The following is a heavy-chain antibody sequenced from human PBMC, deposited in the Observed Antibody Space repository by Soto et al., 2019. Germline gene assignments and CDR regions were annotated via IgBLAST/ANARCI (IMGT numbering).Heavy chain of an antibody. J-gene: IGHJ4*02. D-gene: IGHD4-17*01. CDR2: IIPSYDRT. CDR1: GGTFSSYA. Sequence: SVKVSCKASGGTFSSYAIHWVRQAPGQGLEWLGKIIPSYDRTNYAQKFQGRVTVTADTYTTTDYMELSCLKSDDTAVYYCARDSSNDYGGDTFDYWGQGTLVTVSS. V-gene: IGHV1-69*04. CDR3: ARDSSNDYGGDTFDY.